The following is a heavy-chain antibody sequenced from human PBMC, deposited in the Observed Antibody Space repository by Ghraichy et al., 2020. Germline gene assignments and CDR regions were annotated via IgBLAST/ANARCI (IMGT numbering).Heavy chain of an antibody. J-gene: IGHJ4*02. Sequence: ESLNISCTVSGGSISSYYWSWIRQPPGKGLEWIGYIYYSGSTNYNPSLKSRVTISVDTSKNQFSLKLSSVTAADTAVYYGARAAFSFDSSGYYYLDYWGQGTLVTVSS. CDR1: GGSISSYY. V-gene: IGHV4-59*01. CDR3: ARAAFSFDSSGYYYLDY. D-gene: IGHD3-22*01. CDR2: IYYSGST.